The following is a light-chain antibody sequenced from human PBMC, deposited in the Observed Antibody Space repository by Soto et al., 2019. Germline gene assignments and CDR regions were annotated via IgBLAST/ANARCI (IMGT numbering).Light chain of an antibody. V-gene: IGKV1-9*01. CDR1: EGISSY. CDR3: LQLKCFPLT. Sequence: IQLTQSPSSLSASVGDRVAITCRASEGISSYLAWYQEKPGKVPKLLIDTASTLQNGVPSRFSGSGSGTDFTLTISSLQPEEFATYYCLQLKCFPLTFGGGTRVEIK. CDR2: TAS. J-gene: IGKJ4*01.